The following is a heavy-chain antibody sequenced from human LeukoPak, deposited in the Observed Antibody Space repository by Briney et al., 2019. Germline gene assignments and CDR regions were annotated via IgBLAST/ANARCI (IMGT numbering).Heavy chain of an antibody. CDR3: TRHSGRIDYSNLGFDY. V-gene: IGHV3-73*01. CDR2: IRSKANSYAT. CDR1: GFTFSGSA. Sequence: GGSLRLSCAASGFTFSGSAMHWVRQASGKGLEWVGRIRSKANSYATAYAASVKGRFTISRDDSKNTAYLQMNSLKTEDTAVYYCTRHSGRIDYSNLGFDYWGQGTLVTVSS. D-gene: IGHD4-11*01. J-gene: IGHJ4*02.